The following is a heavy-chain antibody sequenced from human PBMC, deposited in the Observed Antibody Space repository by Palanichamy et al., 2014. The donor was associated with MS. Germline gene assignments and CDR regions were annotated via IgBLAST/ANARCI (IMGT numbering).Heavy chain of an antibody. J-gene: IGHJ4*02. D-gene: IGHD2-21*01. CDR1: GFTFSSYD. V-gene: IGHV3-48*03. CDR2: ISSGATTI. Sequence: EVQLVESGGGLVQPGRSLRLSCAASGFTFSSYDMNWVCQAPGKGLEWVSYISSGATTIYYADSVKGRFTISRDNAKNSLYLQMNSLRAEDTAVYYCATGFRRADYWGQGTLVTVSS. CDR3: ATGFRRADY.